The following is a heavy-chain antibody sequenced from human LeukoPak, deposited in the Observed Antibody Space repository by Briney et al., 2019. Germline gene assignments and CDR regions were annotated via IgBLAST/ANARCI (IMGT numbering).Heavy chain of an antibody. V-gene: IGHV4-59*01. D-gene: IGHD3-16*02. J-gene: IGHJ4*02. CDR3: AREADYVWGSYRSINFDY. CDR1: GGSISSYY. Sequence: PSETLSLTCTVAGGSISSYYWSWIRQPPGKGLEWIGYIYYSGSTNYNPSLKSRVTISVDTSKNQFSLKLSSVTAADTAVYYCAREADYVWGSYRSINFDYWGQGTLVTVSS. CDR2: IYYSGST.